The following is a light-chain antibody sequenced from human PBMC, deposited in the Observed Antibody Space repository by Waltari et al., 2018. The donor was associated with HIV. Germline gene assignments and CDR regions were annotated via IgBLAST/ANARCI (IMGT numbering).Light chain of an antibody. CDR1: RPKLGANSD. Sequence: SVLTQPPSVSGAPGQTVTISCTGSRPKLGANSDVPWSQQLPGRAPKVLVYGNIYRPPGVPDRFSGSKSGTSASLAITGLQADDEGYYYCQSYDTRSSGFLVFGGGTKVTVL. CDR3: QSYDTRSSGFLV. V-gene: IGLV1-40*01. J-gene: IGLJ3*02. CDR2: GNI.